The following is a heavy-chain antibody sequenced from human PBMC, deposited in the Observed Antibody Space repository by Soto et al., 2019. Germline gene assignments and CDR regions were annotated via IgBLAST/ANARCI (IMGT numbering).Heavy chain of an antibody. V-gene: IGHV1-2*04. D-gene: IGHD6-13*01. CDR2: INPNSGGT. J-gene: IGHJ6*02. Sequence: GASVKVSCKASGYTFTGYYMHWVRQAPGQGLEWMGWINPNSGGTNYAQKFQGWVTMTRDTSISTAYMELSRLRSDDTAVYYCAARGSAAGTPNYYYYGMDVWGQGTTVTVSS. CDR1: GYTFTGYY. CDR3: AARGSAAGTPNYYYYGMDV.